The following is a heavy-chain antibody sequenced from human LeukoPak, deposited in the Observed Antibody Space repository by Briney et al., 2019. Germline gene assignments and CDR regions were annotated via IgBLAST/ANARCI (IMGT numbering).Heavy chain of an antibody. Sequence: PGGSLRLSCAASGFTFSSYAMSWVRQAPGKGLEWVSAISGSGGSTYYADSVKGRFTISRDNSKNTLYLQMNSLRAEDTAVYYCAKTPLSVGARGHFDYWGQGTLVTVSS. CDR3: AKTPLSVGARGHFDY. D-gene: IGHD1-26*01. CDR1: GFTFSSYA. CDR2: ISGSGGST. V-gene: IGHV3-23*01. J-gene: IGHJ4*02.